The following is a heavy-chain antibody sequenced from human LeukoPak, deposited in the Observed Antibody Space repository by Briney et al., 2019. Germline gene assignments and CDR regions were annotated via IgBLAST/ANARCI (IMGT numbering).Heavy chain of an antibody. CDR2: IYPGDSDT. CDR1: GYSFTSYW. CDR3: ARGTKSDYVWGSYRSNPYYFDY. J-gene: IGHJ4*02. V-gene: IGHV5-51*01. D-gene: IGHD3-16*02. Sequence: GESLKISCQGSGYSFTSYWIGWVRQMPGKGLEWMGIIYPGDSDTRYSPSFQGQVTISADKSISTAYLQWSSLKASDTAMYYCARGTKSDYVWGSYRSNPYYFDYWGQGTLVTVSS.